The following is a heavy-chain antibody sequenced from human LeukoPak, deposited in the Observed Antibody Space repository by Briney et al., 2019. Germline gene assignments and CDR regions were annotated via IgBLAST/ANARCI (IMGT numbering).Heavy chain of an antibody. CDR2: IIPIFGTA. V-gene: IGHV1-69*13. Sequence: SVKVSSKASGGTFSSYAISWVRQAPGQGLEWMGGIIPIFGTANYAQKFQGRVTITADESTSTAYMELSSLRSEDTAVYYCARGRRYYYYDSSGSFYDYWGQGTLVTVSS. CDR1: GGTFSSYA. D-gene: IGHD3-22*01. J-gene: IGHJ4*02. CDR3: ARGRRYYYYDSSGSFYDY.